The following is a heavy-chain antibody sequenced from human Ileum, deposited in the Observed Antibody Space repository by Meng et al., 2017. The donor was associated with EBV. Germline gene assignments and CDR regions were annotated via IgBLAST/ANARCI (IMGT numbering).Heavy chain of an antibody. CDR2: IYYSGST. J-gene: IGHJ4*02. Sequence: QLQLHESGPGLVKPSETLSLTGAVSGDSISSSNHWWGWIRQPPGKGLEWVGTIYYSGSTFYNPSLKSRVTISLDTSKNQFSLKVSSVTAADTAVYYCARRYYGVPFDNWGQGTLVTVSS. CDR1: GDSISSSNHW. D-gene: IGHD3-3*01. V-gene: IGHV4-39*01. CDR3: ARRYYGVPFDN.